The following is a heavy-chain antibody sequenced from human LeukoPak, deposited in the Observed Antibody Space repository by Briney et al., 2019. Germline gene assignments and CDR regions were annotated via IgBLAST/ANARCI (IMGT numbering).Heavy chain of an antibody. V-gene: IGHV3-30*02. J-gene: IGHJ4*02. Sequence: GGSLRLSCAASGFTFSSYGMHWVRQAPGKGLEWVAFIRYDGSNKYYTDSVKGRFTISRDNSKNTLYLQMNSLRAEDTAVYYCAKDNVIVTGSYYFDNWGQGTLVTVSS. D-gene: IGHD2-21*02. CDR1: GFTFSSYG. CDR2: IRYDGSNK. CDR3: AKDNVIVTGSYYFDN.